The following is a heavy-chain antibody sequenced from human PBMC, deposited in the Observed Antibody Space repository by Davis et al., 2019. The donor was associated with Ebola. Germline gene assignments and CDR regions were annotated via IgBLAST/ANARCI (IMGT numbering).Heavy chain of an antibody. CDR2: ISSSGSTI. Sequence: GESLKISCAASEFTFSDYYMSWIRQAPGKGLEWVSYISSSGSTIYYADSVKGRFTISRDNAKNSLYLQMNSLRAEDTAVYYCARDLVVYAANGHWFDPWGQGTLVTVSS. CDR3: ARDLVVYAANGHWFDP. J-gene: IGHJ5*02. D-gene: IGHD2-8*01. CDR1: EFTFSDYY. V-gene: IGHV3-11*04.